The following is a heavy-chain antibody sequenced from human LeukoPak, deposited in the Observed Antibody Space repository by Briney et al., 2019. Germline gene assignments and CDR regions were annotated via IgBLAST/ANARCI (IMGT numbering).Heavy chain of an antibody. V-gene: IGHV1-69*05. CDR2: IIPIFGTA. CDR3: ARGCGGDCYYSGAFDI. CDR1: GGTFSSYA. Sequence: ASVKVSCKASGGTFSSYAISWVRRAPGQGLEWMGGIIPIFGTANYAQKFQGRVTITTDESTSTACMELSSLRSEDTAVYYCARGCGGDCYYSGAFDIWGQGTMVTVSS. D-gene: IGHD2-21*02. J-gene: IGHJ3*02.